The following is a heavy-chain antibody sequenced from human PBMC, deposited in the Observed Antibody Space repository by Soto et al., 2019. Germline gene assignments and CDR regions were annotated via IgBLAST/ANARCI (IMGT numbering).Heavy chain of an antibody. Sequence: PGGSLRLSCAASGFTFSSYSMNWVRQAPGKGLEWVSSISSSSSYIYYADSVKGRFTISRDNAKNSLYLQMNSLRAEDTAVYYCASFLVGATPGYYYYYGMDVWGQGTTVIVSS. V-gene: IGHV3-21*01. CDR1: GFTFSSYS. CDR2: ISSSSSYI. D-gene: IGHD1-26*01. J-gene: IGHJ6*02. CDR3: ASFLVGATPGYYYYYGMDV.